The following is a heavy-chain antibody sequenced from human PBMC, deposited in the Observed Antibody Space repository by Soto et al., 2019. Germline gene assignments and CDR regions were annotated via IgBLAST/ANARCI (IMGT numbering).Heavy chain of an antibody. V-gene: IGHV4-34*01. CDR2: INYSGSV. D-gene: IGHD6-6*01. CDR1: GASFSGNY. Sequence: PSETLSLTCAVNGASFSGNYWSWIRQTPGKGLEWIGQINYSGSVTYNPSLESRSTISGDTSKNHFSLTVTSMTAADTAVYFCVRSSIEPRIFMYPFDYWGLGTLVTVSS. J-gene: IGHJ4*02. CDR3: VRSSIEPRIFMYPFDY.